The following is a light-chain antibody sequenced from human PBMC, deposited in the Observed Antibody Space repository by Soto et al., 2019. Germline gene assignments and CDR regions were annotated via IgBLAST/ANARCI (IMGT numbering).Light chain of an antibody. V-gene: IGLV1-47*01. CDR1: SSNIGSNS. Sequence: QSVLTQPPSASGTPGQRVTLSCSGSSSNIGSNSVYWYQQLPGTGPKLLIYRNNQRPSGVPDRFSGSKSGTSASLAISGVRSEDEADYYCAAWDDSLSGLVFGTGTKVTVL. CDR3: AAWDDSLSGLV. J-gene: IGLJ1*01. CDR2: RNN.